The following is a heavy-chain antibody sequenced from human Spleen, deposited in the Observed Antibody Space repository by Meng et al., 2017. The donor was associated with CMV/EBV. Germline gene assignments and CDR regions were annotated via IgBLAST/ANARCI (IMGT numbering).Heavy chain of an antibody. CDR2: IYYSGST. D-gene: IGHD6-6*01. V-gene: IGHV4-59*01. Sequence: SETLSLTCTVSGGSISTYYWSWIRQPPGKGLEWIGYIYYSGSTNYNPALKSRVTITVDTSNKQVSLRLSTVTAADTAVYYCAGKGTSSCHYGMDVWGQGTTVTVSS. J-gene: IGHJ6*02. CDR1: GGSISTYY. CDR3: AGKGTSSCHYGMDV.